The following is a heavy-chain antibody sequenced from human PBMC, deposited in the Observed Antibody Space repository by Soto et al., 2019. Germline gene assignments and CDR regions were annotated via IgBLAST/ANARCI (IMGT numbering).Heavy chain of an antibody. D-gene: IGHD2-2*01. J-gene: IGHJ4*02. Sequence: QVQLVQSGAEVKKPGASVKVSCKASGYTFTSYGISWVRQAPGEGLEGMGWISTYNGNTNYAQKIQGRVTMTTATSTSTAYKELRSMGSDDTALYYCAREDPPSWNWCQGTQVTDSS. V-gene: IGHV1-18*01. CDR1: GYTFTSYG. CDR3: AREDPPSWN. CDR2: ISTYNGNT.